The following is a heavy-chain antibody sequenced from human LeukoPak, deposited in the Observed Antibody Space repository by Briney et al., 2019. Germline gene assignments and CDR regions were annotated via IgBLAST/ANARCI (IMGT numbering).Heavy chain of an antibody. Sequence: PGGSLRLSCAASGFTFSSYAMSWVRQAPGKGLEWVSAISGSGGSTYYADSVKGRFTISRDNSKNTLYLQMNSLRAEDTAVYYCAKVWGDIVVVPAAIKGPYYYYYMDVWGKGTTATVSS. CDR2: ISGSGGST. CDR1: GFTFSSYA. J-gene: IGHJ6*03. V-gene: IGHV3-23*01. CDR3: AKVWGDIVVVPAAIKGPYYYYYMDV. D-gene: IGHD2-2*02.